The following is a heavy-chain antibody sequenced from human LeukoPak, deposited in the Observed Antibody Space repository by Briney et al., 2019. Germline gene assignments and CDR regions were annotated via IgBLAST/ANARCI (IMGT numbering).Heavy chain of an antibody. D-gene: IGHD2-8*01. V-gene: IGHV1-18*01. Sequence: ASAKVSCKASGYTFTSYGISWVRQAPGQGLEWMGWISAYNGNTNYAQKLQGRVTMTTDTSTSTAYMELRSLRSDDTAVYYCARGGGPNIVLMVYATIDYWGQGTLVTVSS. CDR2: ISAYNGNT. CDR1: GYTFTSYG. J-gene: IGHJ4*02. CDR3: ARGGGPNIVLMVYATIDY.